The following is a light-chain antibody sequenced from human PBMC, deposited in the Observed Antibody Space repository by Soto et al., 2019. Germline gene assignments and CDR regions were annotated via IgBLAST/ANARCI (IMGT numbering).Light chain of an antibody. J-gene: IGLJ2*01. CDR2: DVS. Sequence: QSALTQPASVSGSPGQSITISCTGTSSDVGGYNYVSWYQQHPGKAPKLMIYDVSNRPSGVSNRFSGSKSGNTASQTISGLQAEDEADYYCNSYTSSSTLLFGGGTKVTVL. CDR1: SSDVGGYNY. CDR3: NSYTSSSTLL. V-gene: IGLV2-14*01.